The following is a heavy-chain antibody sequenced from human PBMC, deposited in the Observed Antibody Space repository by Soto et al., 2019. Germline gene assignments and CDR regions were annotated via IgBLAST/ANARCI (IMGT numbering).Heavy chain of an antibody. V-gene: IGHV3-30-3*01. J-gene: IGHJ6*02. CDR1: GFTFSSYA. Sequence: QVQLVESGGGVVQPGRSLRLSCAASGFTFSSYAMHWVRQAPGKGLEWVAVISYDGSNKYYADSVKGRFTISRDNSKNMLYLQMNSLRAEDTALYYCAIVRAATYYYGMDVWGQGTPVTVSS. CDR2: ISYDGSNK. CDR3: AIVRAATYYYGMDV. D-gene: IGHD3-10*01.